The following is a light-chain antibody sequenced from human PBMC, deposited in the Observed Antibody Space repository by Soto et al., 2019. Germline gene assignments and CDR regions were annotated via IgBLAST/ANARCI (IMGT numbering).Light chain of an antibody. V-gene: IGKV3-15*01. Sequence: EIVMTQSPATLSVSPGERATLSCRASQSVGTNLAWYQQKPGQAPRLLISGASTRATGIPVRFSGRGSRTEFTLTISSLQSEDFAVYYCQQYDNWPPLTFGGGTKVEIK. CDR2: GAS. CDR3: QQYDNWPPLT. CDR1: QSVGTN. J-gene: IGKJ4*01.